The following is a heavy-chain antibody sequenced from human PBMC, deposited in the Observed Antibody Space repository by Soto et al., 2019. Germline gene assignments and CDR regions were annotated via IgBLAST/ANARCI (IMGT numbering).Heavy chain of an antibody. J-gene: IGHJ4*02. D-gene: IGHD3-22*01. CDR1: GFTFSSYA. Sequence: GGPVRLSCSASGFTFSSYAMHWVRQAPGKGLEYVSSISTNGGSTHYADSVKGRFTISRDNSKNTQYLQMSSLRADDTAVYYCVKGEYYYDSSGYYPFDYWGQGALVTVSS. CDR3: VKGEYYYDSSGYYPFDY. V-gene: IGHV3-64D*06. CDR2: ISTNGGST.